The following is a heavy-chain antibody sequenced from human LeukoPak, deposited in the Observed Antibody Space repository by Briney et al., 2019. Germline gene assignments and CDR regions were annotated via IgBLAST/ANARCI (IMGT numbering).Heavy chain of an antibody. V-gene: IGHV3-23*01. Sequence: GGTLRLSCAASGFTFSTYAMSWVRQAPGKGLEWVSGISGSGGSTFYADSVKDRFTISRDNSKNTLYLQMNSLRAEDTAVYYCARDSTIISSSWLNWFDPWGQGTLVTVSS. CDR1: GFTFSTYA. CDR2: ISGSGGST. CDR3: ARDSTIISSSWLNWFDP. D-gene: IGHD6-13*01. J-gene: IGHJ5*02.